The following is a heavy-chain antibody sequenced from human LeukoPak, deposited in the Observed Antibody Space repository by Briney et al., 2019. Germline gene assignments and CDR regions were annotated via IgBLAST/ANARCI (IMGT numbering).Heavy chain of an antibody. CDR3: TRVGYIDEGIDY. V-gene: IGHV3-7*04. CDR1: GFPFSSYW. J-gene: IGHJ4*02. Sequence: GGSLRLSCVASGFPFSSYWMTWVRQAPGKGLEWVANIKQDGSKKSYVDSVGGRFTISRDNAKNSLYLQMNSLRAEDTAIYYCTRVGYIDEGIDYWGQGTLVTVSS. D-gene: IGHD5-24*01. CDR2: IKQDGSKK.